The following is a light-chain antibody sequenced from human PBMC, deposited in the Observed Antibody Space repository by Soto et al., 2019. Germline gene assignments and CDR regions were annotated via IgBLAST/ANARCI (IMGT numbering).Light chain of an antibody. CDR3: QQYDNLPIT. J-gene: IGKJ5*01. V-gene: IGKV1-33*01. CDR1: QDISNY. CDR2: DAS. Sequence: DIQMTQSPSSLSASVGDSVTITCQARQDISNYLNWYQQKPGKAPKLLIYDASNLETGVPSRFSGIGSGTDLTFTISSLQPEDIATYYCQQYDNLPITFGQGTRLEIK.